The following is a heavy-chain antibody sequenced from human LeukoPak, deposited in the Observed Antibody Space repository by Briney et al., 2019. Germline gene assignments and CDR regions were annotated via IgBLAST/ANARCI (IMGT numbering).Heavy chain of an antibody. J-gene: IGHJ4*02. CDR2: INPSGGST. Sequence: ASVKVSCKASGYTFTGHYIHWVRQAPGQGLEWMGIINPSGGSTSYAQKFQGRVTMTRDTSTSTVYMELSSLRSEDTAVYYCASTRPQITIFGFDYWGQGTLVTVSS. D-gene: IGHD3-3*01. CDR1: GYTFTGHY. CDR3: ASTRPQITIFGFDY. V-gene: IGHV1-46*01.